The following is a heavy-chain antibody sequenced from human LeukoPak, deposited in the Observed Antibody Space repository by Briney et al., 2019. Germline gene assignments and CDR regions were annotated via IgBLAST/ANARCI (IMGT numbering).Heavy chain of an antibody. CDR1: GFTFSSYS. CDR2: ISSSSSSI. D-gene: IGHD4-17*01. V-gene: IGHV3-48*04. CDR3: ARETGLRTFDN. Sequence: GGSLRLSCAASGFTFSSYSMNWVRQAPGKGLEWVSYISSSSSSIYYADSVKGRFTISRDNGKNSLSLQMNSLRADDTALYYCARETGLRTFDNWGQGTLVTVSS. J-gene: IGHJ4*02.